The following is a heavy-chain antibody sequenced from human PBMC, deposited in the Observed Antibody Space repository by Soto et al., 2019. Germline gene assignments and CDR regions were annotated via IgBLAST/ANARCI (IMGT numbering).Heavy chain of an antibody. J-gene: IGHJ4*02. Sequence: QVQLQESGPGLVKPSGTLSLTCGVSGGSMNTDYWWSWVRQAPGKALEWIGEVHHSGTTNYIQSLKTRITMSVDKSGNQVSLDLTSVAAADTAVYFCARGFSFRWVYWGQGILVTVSS. D-gene: IGHD6-13*01. V-gene: IGHV4-4*02. CDR2: VHHSGTT. CDR3: ARGFSFRWVY. CDR1: GGSMNTDYW.